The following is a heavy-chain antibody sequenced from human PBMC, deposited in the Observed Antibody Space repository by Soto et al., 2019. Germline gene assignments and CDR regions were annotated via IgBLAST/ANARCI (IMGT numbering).Heavy chain of an antibody. CDR3: AKDLGHGGRGALDI. CDR2: ISYDGSNK. Sequence: QVQLVESGGGVVQPGRSLRFSCAASGFTFSFYGMHWVRQAPGKGLEWVAVISYDGSNKYYADSVKGRFTISRDNSKNTLYLQMNSLRAEDTAVYYCAKDLGHGGRGALDIWGQGTMVTVSS. D-gene: IGHD7-27*01. J-gene: IGHJ3*02. CDR1: GFTFSFYG. V-gene: IGHV3-30*18.